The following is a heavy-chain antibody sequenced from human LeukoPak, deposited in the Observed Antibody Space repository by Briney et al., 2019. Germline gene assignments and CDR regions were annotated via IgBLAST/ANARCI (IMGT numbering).Heavy chain of an antibody. Sequence: SVKVSCKASGGTFSSHAISWVRQAPGQGLEWMGRIIPILGIANYAQKFRGRVTITADKSTSTAYMELSSLRSEDTAVYYCARGRGRGYDYYGMDVWGQGTTVTVSS. D-gene: IGHD1-26*01. V-gene: IGHV1-69*04. J-gene: IGHJ6*02. CDR1: GGTFSSHA. CDR2: IIPILGIA. CDR3: ARGRGRGYDYYGMDV.